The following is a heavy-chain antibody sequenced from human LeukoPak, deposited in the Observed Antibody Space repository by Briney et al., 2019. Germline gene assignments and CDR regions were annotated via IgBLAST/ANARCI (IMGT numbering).Heavy chain of an antibody. CDR3: AKDHYSSGYFDY. CDR1: GFTFSSYT. J-gene: IGHJ4*02. Sequence: GGSLRLSCAASGFTFSSYTMSWVRQAPGKGLEWVSAISGSGGSTYYADSVKGRFTISRDNSKNTLYLLMNSLRAEDTAVYYCAKDHYSSGYFDYWGQGTLDTVSS. D-gene: IGHD6-19*01. V-gene: IGHV3-23*01. CDR2: ISGSGGST.